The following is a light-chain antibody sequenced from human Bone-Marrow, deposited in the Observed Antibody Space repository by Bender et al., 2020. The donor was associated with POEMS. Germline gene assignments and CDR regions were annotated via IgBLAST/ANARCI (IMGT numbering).Light chain of an antibody. CDR1: NIGVKS. V-gene: IGLV3-21*02. CDR2: DDS. J-gene: IGLJ3*02. CDR3: ASYTTSDTWV. Sequence: SYVLTQPPSVSVAPGQTARITCGGNNIGVKSVHWYRQKPGQAPVLVVYDDSDRPSGVSNRFSGSKSGNTASLTISGLQAEDEADYYCASYTTSDTWVFGGGTKVTVL.